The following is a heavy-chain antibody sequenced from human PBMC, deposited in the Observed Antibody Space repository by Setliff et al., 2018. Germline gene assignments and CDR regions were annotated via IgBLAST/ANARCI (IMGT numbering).Heavy chain of an antibody. V-gene: IGHV3-33*08. CDR1: GFTFSNYR. CDR2: IWHDGGNK. D-gene: IGHD2-15*01. J-gene: IGHJ4*02. CDR3: ARTCSGSGCYAGLES. Sequence: GGSLRLSCAASGFTFSNYRMHWVRQAPGKGLEWVAVIWHDGGNKYHADSVKGRYTISRDNSKNTLYLQMNSLRPEDTAVYYCARTCSGSGCYAGLESWGQGTPVTVSS.